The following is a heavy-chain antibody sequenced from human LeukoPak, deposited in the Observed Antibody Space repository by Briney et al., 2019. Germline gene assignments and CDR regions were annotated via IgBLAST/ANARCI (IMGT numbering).Heavy chain of an antibody. CDR2: ISSSSIYI. J-gene: IGHJ4*02. CDR3: ATGGAVAGRFAY. D-gene: IGHD6-19*01. Sequence: GGSLRLSCAASGFTFSSYSMNWVRQAPGKGLEWVSSISSSSIYIYYADSVKGRLTISRDNAKNSLYLQMNSLRAEDTAVYYCATGGAVAGRFAYWGQGTLVTVSS. V-gene: IGHV3-21*01. CDR1: GFTFSSYS.